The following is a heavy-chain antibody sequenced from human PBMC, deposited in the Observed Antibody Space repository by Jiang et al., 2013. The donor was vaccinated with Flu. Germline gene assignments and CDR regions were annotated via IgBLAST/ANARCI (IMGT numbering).Heavy chain of an antibody. CDR1: GGSISSYY. J-gene: IGHJ4*02. CDR2: IYYSGST. CDR3: ARGGTGRNRDMVRGSKLDY. Sequence: GLVKPSETLSLTCTVSGGSISSYYWSWIRQPPGKGLEWIGYIYYSGSTNYNPSLKSRVTISVDTSKNQFSLKLSSVTAADTAVYYCARGGTGRNRDMVRGSKLDYWGQGTLVTVSS. V-gene: IGHV4-59*01. D-gene: IGHD3-10*01.